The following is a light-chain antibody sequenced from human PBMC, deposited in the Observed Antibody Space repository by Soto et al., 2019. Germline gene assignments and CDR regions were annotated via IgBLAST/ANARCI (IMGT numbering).Light chain of an antibody. CDR1: KIGSKI. CDR3: TSYTSSSTLDYG. Sequence: SYELTQPPSVSVAPGQTAKMTCGGDKIGSKIVHWYKQRPGQAPVAVVFDATDRPSGVSHRFSGSKSGHTASLTISGLQAEDEADYYCTSYTSSSTLDYGFGTGTKVTVL. V-gene: IGLV3-21*02. J-gene: IGLJ1*01. CDR2: DAT.